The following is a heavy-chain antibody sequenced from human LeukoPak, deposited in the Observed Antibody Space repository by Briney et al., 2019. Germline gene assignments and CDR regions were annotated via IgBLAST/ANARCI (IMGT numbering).Heavy chain of an antibody. Sequence: GGPPLTSSAASGFTFIDYYMSWFRQAPGKGLEWVSYISSSSSYTNYADSVKGRFTISRDNAKNSLYLQMNSLKAEDTAVYYCSAPTMVRAPWGQGTLVTVSS. D-gene: IGHD3-10*01. CDR2: ISSSSSYT. CDR3: SAPTMVRAP. CDR1: GFTFIDYY. J-gene: IGHJ5*02. V-gene: IGHV3-11*03.